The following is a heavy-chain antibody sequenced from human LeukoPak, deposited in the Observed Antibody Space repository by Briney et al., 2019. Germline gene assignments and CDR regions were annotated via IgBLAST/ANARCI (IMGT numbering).Heavy chain of an antibody. J-gene: IGHJ5*02. CDR1: GHHFSGTA. CDR2: ISHDGMNA. V-gene: IGHV3-23*01. CDR3: AKDGAQYSSGPECDP. Sequence: PGGSLRPSCAASGHHFSGTAMSWVRQAPGKGLEWVSAISHDGMNAYYADSVKGRFTISRDNSKKTVSLEMSSLTAADTGVYYCAKDGAQYSSGPECDPRGQGALVTVSP. D-gene: IGHD6-19*01.